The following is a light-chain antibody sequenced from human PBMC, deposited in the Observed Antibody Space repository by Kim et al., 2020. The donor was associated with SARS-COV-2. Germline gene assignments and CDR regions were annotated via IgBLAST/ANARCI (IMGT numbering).Light chain of an antibody. J-gene: IGKJ4*01. CDR1: PLFPPRR. V-gene: IGKV3-20*01. CDR2: GAS. Sequence: PGEHPPPSPRPPPLFPPRRFACYPQNPGPAPTLLIYGASNRATGLPARFSGRGSGTDFTLTISRLEPEDFAVYYCQQYGSSPQFTFGRGTKVDIK. CDR3: QQYGSSPQFT.